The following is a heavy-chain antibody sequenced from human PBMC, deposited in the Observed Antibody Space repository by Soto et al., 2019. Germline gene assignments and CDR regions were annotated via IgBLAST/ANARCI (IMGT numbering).Heavy chain of an antibody. J-gene: IGHJ4*02. CDR2: IYYSGRT. V-gene: IGHV4-39*01. CDR3: ARGTVVGNTGYYFDY. CDR1: GGSISSSSYY. Sequence: PSETLSLTCTVSGGSISSSSYYWGWIRQPPGKGLEWIESIYYSGRTYNNPSLKSRVTISVDTSKNQFSLKLTSVTAADTAVYFCARGTVVGNTGYYFDYWGQGTLVPSPQ. D-gene: IGHD2-15*01.